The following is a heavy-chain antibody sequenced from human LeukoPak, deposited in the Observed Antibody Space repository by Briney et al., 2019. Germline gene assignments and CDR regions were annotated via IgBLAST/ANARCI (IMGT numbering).Heavy chain of an antibody. CDR2: IYYSGST. Sequence: RASETLSLTCTVSGGSISSYYWSWIRQPPGKGLEWIGYIYYSGSTNYNPSLKSRVTISVDTSKNQFSLKLSSVTAADTAVYYCARHLAAKYCSSTSCYGAWFDPWGQGTLVTVSS. V-gene: IGHV4-59*08. J-gene: IGHJ5*02. CDR3: ARHLAAKYCSSTSCYGAWFDP. CDR1: GGSISSYY. D-gene: IGHD2-2*01.